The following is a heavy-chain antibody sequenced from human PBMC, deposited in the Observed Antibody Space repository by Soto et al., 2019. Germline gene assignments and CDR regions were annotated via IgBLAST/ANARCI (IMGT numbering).Heavy chain of an antibody. CDR3: ARDRTIVGAIDAEYFQH. D-gene: IGHD1-26*01. V-gene: IGHV1-18*01. J-gene: IGHJ1*01. Sequence: GASVKVSCKASGYTFTSYGISWVRQAPGQGLEWMGWISAYNGNTNYAQKLQGRVTMTTDTSTSTAYMELRSLRSDDTAVYYCARDRTIVGAIDAEYFQHWGQGTLVTVSS. CDR1: GYTFTSYG. CDR2: ISAYNGNT.